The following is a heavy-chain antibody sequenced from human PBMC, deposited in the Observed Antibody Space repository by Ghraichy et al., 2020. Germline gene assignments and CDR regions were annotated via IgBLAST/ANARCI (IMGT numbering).Heavy chain of an antibody. Sequence: GSLSLTCTVSGGSISSYYWSWIRQPPGKGLEWIGYIYYSGSIKYNPSLKSRVTISVETSKNQFSLKLSSVTAADTAVYYCARTGYSDGTYYYYYGMDVWGQGTTVTVSS. V-gene: IGHV4-59*01. CDR2: IYYSGSI. CDR1: GGSISSYY. D-gene: IGHD5-18*01. J-gene: IGHJ6*02. CDR3: ARTGYSDGTYYYYYGMDV.